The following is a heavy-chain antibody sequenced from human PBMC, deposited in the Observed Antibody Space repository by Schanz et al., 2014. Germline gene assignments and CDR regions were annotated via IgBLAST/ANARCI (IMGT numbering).Heavy chain of an antibody. J-gene: IGHJ4*02. CDR3: VRDSFFAFDY. CDR2: IKKDGSEK. CDR1: GFTFSGFW. D-gene: IGHD3-3*01. V-gene: IGHV3-7*01. Sequence: EVQLAESGGGLVQPGGSLRLSCAASGFTFSGFWMTWVRQAPGKGLEWVANIKKDGSEKYYVDSVKGRFTISRDNAKNTVHLQMNSLRAEDTAVYYCVRDSFFAFDYWGQGTLVTVSS.